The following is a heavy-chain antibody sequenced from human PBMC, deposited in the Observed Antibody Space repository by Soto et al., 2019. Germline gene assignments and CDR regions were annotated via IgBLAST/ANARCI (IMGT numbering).Heavy chain of an antibody. CDR2: ISGSGGST. Sequence: GGSMRLSCAASGFTFSSYAMSWVRQAPGKGLEWVSAISGSGGSTYYADSVKGRFTISRDNSKNTLYLQMNSLRAEDTAVYYCAKDLQGISSTWFDPWGQGTLVTVSS. CDR3: AKDLQGISSTWFDP. CDR1: GFTFSSYA. D-gene: IGHD2-2*01. J-gene: IGHJ5*02. V-gene: IGHV3-23*01.